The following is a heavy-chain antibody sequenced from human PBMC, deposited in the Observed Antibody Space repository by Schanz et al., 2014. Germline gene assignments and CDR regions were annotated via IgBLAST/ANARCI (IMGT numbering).Heavy chain of an antibody. V-gene: IGHV1-2*06. CDR2: ISPNSGDT. Sequence: QVQLVQSGAEVKKPGASVKVSCKASGYTLTNFDINWVRQAPGQGLEWMGRISPNSGDTHSAQKFQGRVTMTWDRSISTANMELSRLRSDDTAVYYCARENKDYDSILNKFFHYGLDLWGQGTTVTVSS. CDR1: GYTLTNFD. J-gene: IGHJ6*02. CDR3: ARENKDYDSILNKFFHYGLDL. D-gene: IGHD3-3*02.